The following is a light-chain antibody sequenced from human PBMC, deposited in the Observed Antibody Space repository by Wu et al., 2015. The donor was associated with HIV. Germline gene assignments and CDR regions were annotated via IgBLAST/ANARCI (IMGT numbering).Light chain of an antibody. V-gene: IGKV1-5*03. CDR1: QSISSW. CDR3: QQYFDYSPLT. CDR2: KAS. Sequence: DIQMTQSPSTLSASVGDRVSITCRASQSISSWLAWYQQRPGKAPKLLIYKASTLETGVPSRFSGSGSGTEFTLTINSLQPDDFATYYCQQYFDYSPLTFGGDQGGDQT. J-gene: IGKJ4*01.